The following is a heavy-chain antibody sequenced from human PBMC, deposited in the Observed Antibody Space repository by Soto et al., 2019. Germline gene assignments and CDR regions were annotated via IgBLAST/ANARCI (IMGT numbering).Heavy chain of an antibody. CDR3: ARVKGYCSSTSCYASDY. Sequence: PSETLSLTCAVYGGSFSGYYWSWIRQPPGKGLEWIGEINHSGSTNYNPSLKSRVTISVDTSKNQFSLKLSSVTAADTAVYYCARVKGYCSSTSCYASDYWGQGTLVTVSS. CDR2: INHSGST. V-gene: IGHV4-34*01. D-gene: IGHD2-2*01. CDR1: GGSFSGYY. J-gene: IGHJ4*02.